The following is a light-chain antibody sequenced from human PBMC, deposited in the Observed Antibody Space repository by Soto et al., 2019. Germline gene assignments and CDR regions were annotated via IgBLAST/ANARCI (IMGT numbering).Light chain of an antibody. CDR2: EGS. V-gene: IGLV2-23*01. CDR1: XSDXGSYNL. Sequence: QSALTQPASVSGSPGQSITISXTGTXSDXGSYNLVSWYQQHPGKAPKLMIYEGSKRPSGVSNRFSGSKSGNTASLTISGLQAEDEADYYCCSYAGSSTWVVFGGGTKLTVL. CDR3: CSYAGSSTWVV. J-gene: IGLJ2*01.